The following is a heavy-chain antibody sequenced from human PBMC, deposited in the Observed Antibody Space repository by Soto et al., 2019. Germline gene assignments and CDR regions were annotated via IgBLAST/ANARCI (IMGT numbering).Heavy chain of an antibody. Sequence: ASVKVSCKASGYTFTGYYMHWVRQAPGQGLEWMGWINPNSGGTNYAQKFQGWVTMTRDTSISTAYMELSRLRSDDTAVYYCARYARGDEAPMDYWGQGTLVTVSS. D-gene: IGHD2-2*01. V-gene: IGHV1-2*04. J-gene: IGHJ4*02. CDR3: ARYARGDEAPMDY. CDR1: GYTFTGYY. CDR2: INPNSGGT.